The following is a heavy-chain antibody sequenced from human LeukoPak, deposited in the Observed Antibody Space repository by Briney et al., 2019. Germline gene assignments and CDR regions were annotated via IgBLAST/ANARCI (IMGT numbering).Heavy chain of an antibody. V-gene: IGHV5-10-1*01. CDR2: IDPSDSYT. CDR1: GYSFTSYW. J-gene: IGHJ6*02. CDR3: ARPKTTVTTSLDYYGMDV. Sequence: HGESLKISCKGSGYSFTSYWISWVRQMPGKGLEWRGRIDPSDSYTNYSPSFQGHVTISADKSISTAYLQWSSLKASDTAMYYCARPKTTVTTSLDYYGMDVWGQGTTVTVSS. D-gene: IGHD4-17*01.